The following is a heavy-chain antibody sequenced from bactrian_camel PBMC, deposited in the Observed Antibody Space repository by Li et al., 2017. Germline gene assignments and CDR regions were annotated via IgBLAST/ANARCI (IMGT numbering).Heavy chain of an antibody. Sequence: QVQLVESGGGSVQAGGSLRLSCAASGYIYSSACMGWFRQAPGKEREGVAGFNRDGRTTYADSVKGRFTISSDNAKRTMYLQMNSLKPEDTAMYYCAASESGRWDQLRVSDFPVWGQGTQVTVS. CDR1: GYIYSSAC. CDR3: AASESGRWDQLRVSDFPV. V-gene: IGHV3S53*01. J-gene: IGHJ4*01. CDR2: FNRDGRT. D-gene: IGHD7*01.